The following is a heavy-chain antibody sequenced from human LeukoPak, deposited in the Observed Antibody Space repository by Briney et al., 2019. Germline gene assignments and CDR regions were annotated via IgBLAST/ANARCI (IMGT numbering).Heavy chain of an antibody. CDR3: ARQAAAGKRQFDP. CDR1: GGSISSYY. Sequence: PSETLSLTCTVPGGSISSYYWSWIRQPPGKGLEWIGYIYYSGSTNYNPSLKSRVTISVDTSKNQFSLKLSSVTAADTAVYYCARQAAAGKRQFDPWGQGTLVTVSS. V-gene: IGHV4-59*08. D-gene: IGHD6-13*01. CDR2: IYYSGST. J-gene: IGHJ5*02.